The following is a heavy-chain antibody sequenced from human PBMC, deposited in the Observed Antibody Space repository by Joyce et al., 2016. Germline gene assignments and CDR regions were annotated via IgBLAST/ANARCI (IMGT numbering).Heavy chain of an antibody. D-gene: IGHD7-27*01. V-gene: IGHV1-3*01. CDR3: ARGWGSRAFDF. J-gene: IGHJ3*01. Sequence: QVHLVQSGAEVKKPGASVTLSCKASGYTFTNYAIHWVRQAPGHGLEWVGWINPGNGKTGYVQNLQGRVTITRDKSATTAYMDLSSLKSEDTAIYYCARGWGSRAFDFWGQGTVVTVSS. CDR2: INPGNGKT. CDR1: GYTFTNYA.